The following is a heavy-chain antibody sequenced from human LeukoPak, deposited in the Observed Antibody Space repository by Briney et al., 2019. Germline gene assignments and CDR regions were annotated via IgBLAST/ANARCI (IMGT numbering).Heavy chain of an antibody. CDR2: ISYDGSYT. D-gene: IGHD5-24*01. CDR3: AREGEMATITIDY. V-gene: IGHV3-30*03. Sequence: PGGSLRLSCAASGFTFSSYNFHWLRQAPGKGLEWLTVISYDGSYTSYGASVKGRFTVSRDNSQNTLYLQMNGLRAEDTALYYCAREGEMATITIDYWGQGTLVTVSS. CDR1: GFTFSSYN. J-gene: IGHJ4*02.